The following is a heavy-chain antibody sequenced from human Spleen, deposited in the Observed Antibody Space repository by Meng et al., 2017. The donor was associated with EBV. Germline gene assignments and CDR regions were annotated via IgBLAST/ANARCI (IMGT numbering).Heavy chain of an antibody. Sequence: QGQLVQSGAGGKKPGSSVRVSCKASGDTSSSYAVHWVRQAPGQGLEWMGGIIPILGTGNYAEKLKGRVTITADESTRTVYMDLSRLTSEDTAVYYCAREGPDRCLDYWGQGTLVTVSS. J-gene: IGHJ4*02. CDR3: AREGPDRCLDY. V-gene: IGHV1-69*01. CDR1: GDTSSSYA. CDR2: IIPILGTG. D-gene: IGHD2-8*01.